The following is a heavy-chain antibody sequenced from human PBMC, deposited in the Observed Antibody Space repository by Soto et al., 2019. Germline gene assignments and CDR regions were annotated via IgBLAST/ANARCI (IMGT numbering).Heavy chain of an antibody. CDR3: ARDDCSGGSCYSQGFDY. V-gene: IGHV1-46*01. D-gene: IGHD2-15*01. Sequence: QVQLVQSGAEVKKPGASVKVSCKASGYTFTSYYMHWVRQAPGQGLEWMGIINPSGGSTSYAQKFQGRVTMTRDTSTSTVYIELSSLRSEDTVVYYCARDDCSGGSCYSQGFDYWGQGTLVTVSS. J-gene: IGHJ4*02. CDR2: INPSGGST. CDR1: GYTFTSYY.